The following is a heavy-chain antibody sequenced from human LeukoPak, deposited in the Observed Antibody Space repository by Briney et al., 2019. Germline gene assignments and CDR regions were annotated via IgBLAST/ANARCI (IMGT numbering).Heavy chain of an antibody. Sequence: GGSLRLSCAASGFTFSSYWMSWVRQAPGKGLEWVANIKQDGSEKYYVDSVKGRFTISRDNAKNSLYLQMNSLKASDTAMYYCARLDDRKTYCGGDCYRRDDAFDIWGQGTMVTVSS. V-gene: IGHV3-7*03. D-gene: IGHD2-21*02. CDR1: GFTFSSYW. CDR2: IKQDGSEK. CDR3: ARLDDRKTYCGGDCYRRDDAFDI. J-gene: IGHJ3*02.